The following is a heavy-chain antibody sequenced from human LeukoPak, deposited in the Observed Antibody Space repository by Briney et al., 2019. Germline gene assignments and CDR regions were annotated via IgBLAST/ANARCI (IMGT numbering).Heavy chain of an antibody. D-gene: IGHD1-26*01. CDR1: GFTFSSYA. CDR3: ARDREGVFDY. J-gene: IGHJ4*02. CDR2: ISGSGANT. V-gene: IGHV3-23*01. Sequence: GGSLRLSCAASGFTFSSYAMGGVRQAPGKGLEWVSAISGSGANTYYADSVKGRFTISRDNSKNTLYLQMNSLRAEDTAVYYCARDREGVFDYWGQGTLVTVSS.